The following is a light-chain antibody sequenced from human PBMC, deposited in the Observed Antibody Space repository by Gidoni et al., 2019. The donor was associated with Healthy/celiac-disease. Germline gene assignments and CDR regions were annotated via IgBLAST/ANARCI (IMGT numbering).Light chain of an antibody. CDR2: GAS. Sequence: ELVLTQSPGTLSLSPGERATLSCRARKSVSSSYLAWYQQKPGQAPRLLIYGASSRATGIPDRFSGSGSGTDFTLTISRLEPEDFAVYYCQQYGSSLWTFGQGTKVEIK. J-gene: IGKJ1*01. CDR3: QQYGSSLWT. V-gene: IGKV3-20*01. CDR1: KSVSSSY.